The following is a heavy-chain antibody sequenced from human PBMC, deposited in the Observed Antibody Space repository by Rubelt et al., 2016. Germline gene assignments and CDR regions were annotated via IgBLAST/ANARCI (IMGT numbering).Heavy chain of an antibody. Sequence: QVQLQESGPGLVKPSETLSLTCTVSVGYMSSYWWSWIRQPPGKGLEWIGSIYYNGTTNCNPSLKSRVTTSVDTSKNQFSLKLSSVTAAETAVYYCARRPSRDAFDIWGQGTMVTVSS. CDR3: ARRPSRDAFDI. CDR1: VGYMSSYW. J-gene: IGHJ3*02. CDR2: IYYNGTT. V-gene: IGHV4-59*01.